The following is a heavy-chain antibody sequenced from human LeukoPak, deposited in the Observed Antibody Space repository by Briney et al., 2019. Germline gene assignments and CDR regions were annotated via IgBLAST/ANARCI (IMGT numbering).Heavy chain of an antibody. CDR3: ARHMWSGENWFDP. V-gene: IGHV4-39*01. CDR1: GDSITTSIYY. J-gene: IGHJ5*02. D-gene: IGHD2-21*01. Sequence: SETLSLICTVSGDSITTSIYYWGWIRQAPGKGLEWIGTIYYTGSAYHNPSLKSRVTISVDTSKNQFSLKLSSVPAADTAVYFCARHMWSGENWFDPWGQGTLVTVSS. CDR2: IYYTGSA.